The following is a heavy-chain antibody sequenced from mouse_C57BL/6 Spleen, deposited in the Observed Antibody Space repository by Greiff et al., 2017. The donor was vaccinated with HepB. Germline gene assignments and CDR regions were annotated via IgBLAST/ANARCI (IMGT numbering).Heavy chain of an antibody. CDR1: GYAFSSSW. CDR3: ARGGYDYDGPWFAY. J-gene: IGHJ3*01. CDR2: IYPGDGDT. Sequence: QVQLQQSGPELVKPGASVKISCKASGYAFSSSWMNWVKQRPGKGLEWIGRIYPGDGDTTYNGKFKGKTTLTADKSSSTAYMQLSSLTSEDSAVYFCARGGYDYDGPWFAYWGQGTLVTVSA. D-gene: IGHD2-4*01. V-gene: IGHV1-82*01.